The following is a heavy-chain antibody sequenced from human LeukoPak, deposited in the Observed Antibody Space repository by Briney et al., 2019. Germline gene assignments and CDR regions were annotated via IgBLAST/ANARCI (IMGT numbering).Heavy chain of an antibody. CDR2: MNPNSGNT. Sequence: ASVKVSCKASGYTFTSYDINWVRQATGQGLEWMGWMNPNSGNTGYAQEFQGRVTMTRNTSISTAYMELSSLRSEDTAVYYCAGEYGSGSYSWFDPWGQGTLVTVSS. J-gene: IGHJ5*02. D-gene: IGHD3-10*01. CDR1: GYTFTSYD. V-gene: IGHV1-8*01. CDR3: AGEYGSGSYSWFDP.